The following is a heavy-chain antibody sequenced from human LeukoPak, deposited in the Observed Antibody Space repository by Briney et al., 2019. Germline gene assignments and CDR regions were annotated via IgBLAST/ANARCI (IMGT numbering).Heavy chain of an antibody. J-gene: IGHJ4*02. CDR2: ISYDGSNK. CDR3: ARDPPGGAYDFWSGYFDY. D-gene: IGHD3-3*01. Sequence: PGGSLRLSCAASGFTFSSYAMHWVRQAPGKGLEWVAVISYDGSNKYYADSVKGRFTISRDNSKNTLYLQMNSLRAEDTAVYYCARDPPGGAYDFWSGYFDYWGQGTLVTVSS. CDR1: GFTFSSYA. V-gene: IGHV3-30-3*01.